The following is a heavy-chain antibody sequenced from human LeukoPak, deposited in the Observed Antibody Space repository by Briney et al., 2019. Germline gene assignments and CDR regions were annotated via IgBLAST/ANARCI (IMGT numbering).Heavy chain of an antibody. CDR3: ARDPKYCTNGVCYIGPDY. Sequence: GGSLRLSCAASGFTFSSYWMSWVRQAPGKGLEWVANIKQDGSEKYYVDPVKGRFTISRDNAKNSLYLQMNSLRAEDTAVYYCARDPKYCTNGVCYIGPDYWGQGTLVTVSS. D-gene: IGHD2-8*01. CDR1: GFTFSSYW. V-gene: IGHV3-7*03. J-gene: IGHJ4*02. CDR2: IKQDGSEK.